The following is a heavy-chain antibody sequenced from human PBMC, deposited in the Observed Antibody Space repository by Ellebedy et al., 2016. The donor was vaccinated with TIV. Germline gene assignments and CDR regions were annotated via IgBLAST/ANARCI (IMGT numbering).Heavy chain of an antibody. Sequence: ESLKISCPASGFTVSSYYMNWVRQAPGKGLEWVSVIYSGADGRDTKYADSVKGRFTISVDNSKNTLYLQMHSLRDEDTAVYYCARDAADRAGKIDYWGQGALVTVSS. CDR1: GFTVSSYY. D-gene: IGHD6-13*01. CDR3: ARDAADRAGKIDY. V-gene: IGHV3-53*01. J-gene: IGHJ4*02. CDR2: IYSGADGRDT.